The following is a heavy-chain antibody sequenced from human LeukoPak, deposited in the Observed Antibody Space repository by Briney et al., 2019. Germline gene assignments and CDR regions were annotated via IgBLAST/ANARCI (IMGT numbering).Heavy chain of an antibody. CDR1: GFTFSDHY. CDR2: TRNKANSYTT. V-gene: IGHV3-72*01. J-gene: IGHJ4*02. Sequence: GGSLRLSCAASGFTFSDHYMDWVRQAPGKGLEWVGRTRNKANSYTTEYAASVKGRFTISRDDSKNSLYLQMNSLKTEDTAVYYCARVGITMARGVINVLYYFDYWGQGTLVTVSS. D-gene: IGHD3-10*01. CDR3: ARVGITMARGVINVLYYFDY.